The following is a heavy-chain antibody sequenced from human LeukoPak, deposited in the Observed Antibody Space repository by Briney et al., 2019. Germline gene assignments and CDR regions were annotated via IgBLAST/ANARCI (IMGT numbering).Heavy chain of an antibody. CDR1: GYTFSDYY. V-gene: IGHV1-2*02. CDR2: INPNSGKT. D-gene: IGHD4-11*01. Sequence: ASVKVSCKPSGYTFSDYYIHWVRQAPGQGLEGMGWINPNSGKTKSAQKSQGRVTMTGDTSISTAYMELRRVTSDDTAVYYCARDRDYSNTERGFDYWGQGTLVTVSS. CDR3: ARDRDYSNTERGFDY. J-gene: IGHJ4*02.